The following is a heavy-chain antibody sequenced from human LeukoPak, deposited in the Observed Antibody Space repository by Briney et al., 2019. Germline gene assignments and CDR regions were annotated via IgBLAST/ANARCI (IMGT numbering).Heavy chain of an antibody. D-gene: IGHD2-15*01. CDR1: GFTFSSYA. CDR2: IGTAGDT. CDR3: ARAPSAERVDYMDV. J-gene: IGHJ6*03. V-gene: IGHV3-13*01. Sequence: GGSLRLSCAASGFTFSSYAMSWVRQAPGKGLEWVSAIGTAGDTYYPGSVKGRFTISRENAKNSLYLQMNSLRAGDTAAYYCARAPSAERVDYMDVWGKGTTVTVSS.